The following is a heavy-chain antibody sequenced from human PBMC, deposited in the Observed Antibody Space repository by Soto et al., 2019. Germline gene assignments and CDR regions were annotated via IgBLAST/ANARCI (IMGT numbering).Heavy chain of an antibody. Sequence: EEQLLESGGGLEQPGGSLRLSCAASGFTFSRYAMSWVRQAPGKGLEWVSTIISSGDTTYYADSARGRFTISRDNSKNTLYLQMSSLRAEDTAVYYCAKVYGDSYHAFALWGQGTMVTVSS. CDR1: GFTFSRYA. V-gene: IGHV3-23*01. J-gene: IGHJ3*01. D-gene: IGHD4-17*01. CDR3: AKVYGDSYHAFAL. CDR2: IISSGDTT.